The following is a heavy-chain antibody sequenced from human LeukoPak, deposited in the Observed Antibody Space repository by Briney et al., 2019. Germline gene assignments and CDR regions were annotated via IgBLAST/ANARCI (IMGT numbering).Heavy chain of an antibody. D-gene: IGHD3-10*01. CDR2: ISAYNGNT. V-gene: IGHV1-18*04. CDR1: GYTFTTYY. CDR3: ARGITMVRGVIDFVNWFDP. Sequence: ASVKVSCKASGYTFTTYYIHWVRQAPGQGLEWMGWISAYNGNTNYAQKLQGRVTMTTDTSTSTAYMELRSLRSDDTAVYYCARGITMVRGVIDFVNWFDPWGQGTLVTVSS. J-gene: IGHJ5*02.